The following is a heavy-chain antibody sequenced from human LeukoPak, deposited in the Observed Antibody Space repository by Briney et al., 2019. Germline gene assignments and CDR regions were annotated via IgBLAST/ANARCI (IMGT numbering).Heavy chain of an antibody. CDR3: AHVPYGGYHFDY. J-gene: IGHJ4*02. CDR2: IYWDDDK. CDR1: GFSLSTSGVG. V-gene: IGHV2-5*02. D-gene: IGHD5-12*01. Sequence: SGPTLVKPTQTLTLTCTFSGFSLSTSGVGVGWLRHPPGKALEWLALIYWDDDKRYSPSLKSRLTITKDTSKNHVVLTMTNMDPVDTATYYCAHVPYGGYHFDYWGQGTLVTVSS.